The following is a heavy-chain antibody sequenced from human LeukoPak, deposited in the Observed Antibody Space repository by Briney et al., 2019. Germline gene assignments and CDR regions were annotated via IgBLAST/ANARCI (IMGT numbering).Heavy chain of an antibody. CDR1: EFTVSSNY. CDR3: AREPRLDYGDYNWFDP. J-gene: IGHJ5*02. CDR2: IYSGGST. Sequence: PGGSLRLSCAASEFTVSSNYMSWVRQAPGKGLEWVSGIYSGGSTYYADSVKGRFTIARDNSKNPLYLQMNSLRAEDTAVYYCAREPRLDYGDYNWFDPWGQGTLVTVSS. D-gene: IGHD4-17*01. V-gene: IGHV3-53*01.